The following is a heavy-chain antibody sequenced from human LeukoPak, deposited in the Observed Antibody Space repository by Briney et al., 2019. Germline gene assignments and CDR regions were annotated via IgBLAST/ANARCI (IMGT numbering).Heavy chain of an antibody. Sequence: ASVKVSCKVSGYTLTELSMHWVRQAPGKGLEWMGGFDPEDGETIYAQKFQGRVTMTEDTSTDTAYMELSSLRSEDTAVYYCATTPDRYYDSSGYYYDNYWGQGTLVTVSS. D-gene: IGHD3-22*01. CDR3: ATTPDRYYDSSGYYYDNY. J-gene: IGHJ4*02. CDR2: FDPEDGET. V-gene: IGHV1-24*01. CDR1: GYTLTELS.